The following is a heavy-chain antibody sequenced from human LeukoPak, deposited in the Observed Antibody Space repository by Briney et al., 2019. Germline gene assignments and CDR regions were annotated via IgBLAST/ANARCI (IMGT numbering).Heavy chain of an antibody. J-gene: IGHJ4*02. CDR3: ARHYYGSAYDY. D-gene: IGHD3-10*01. CDR2: ISGSGGST. CDR1: GFTFSSYS. Sequence: GGSLRLSFAASGFTFSSYSMNWVRQAPGKGLEWVSAISGSGGSTYYADSVKGRFTISRDNSKNTLYLQMNSLRAEDTAVYYCARHYYGSAYDYWGQGTLVTVSS. V-gene: IGHV3-23*01.